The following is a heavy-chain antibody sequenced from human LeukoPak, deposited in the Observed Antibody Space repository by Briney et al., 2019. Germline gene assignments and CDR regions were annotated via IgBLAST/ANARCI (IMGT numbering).Heavy chain of an antibody. D-gene: IGHD3-22*01. J-gene: IGHJ5*02. CDR2: IIGSGGST. V-gene: IGHV3-23*01. CDR1: GFTVSSNY. CDR3: AREQDSSGFYWSRFDP. Sequence: GGSLRLSCAASGFTVSSNYMSWVRQAPGKGLEWVSAIIGSGGSTFYADSVQGRFTISRDNSKNTLYLQMNSLRAGDTAVYYCAREQDSSGFYWSRFDPWGQGTLVTVSS.